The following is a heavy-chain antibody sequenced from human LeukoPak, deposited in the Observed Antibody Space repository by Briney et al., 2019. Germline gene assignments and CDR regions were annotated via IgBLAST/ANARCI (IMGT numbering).Heavy chain of an antibody. CDR2: IKQSVTET. J-gene: IGHJ4*02. V-gene: IGHV3-7*01. CDR3: ASLDTALIQTGGY. Sequence: GGSLRLSCVAPGFPFSPIWMSWVRQAPGKGLEWLAMIKQSVTETHYVDSVRGRFTISRDIAKNSLYLQMNSLKADDTAVYYCASLDTALIQTGGYWGRGTLVTVSS. D-gene: IGHD5-18*01. CDR1: GFPFSPIW.